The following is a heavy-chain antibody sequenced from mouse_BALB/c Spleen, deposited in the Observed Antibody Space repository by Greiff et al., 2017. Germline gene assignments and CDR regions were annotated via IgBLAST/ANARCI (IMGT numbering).Heavy chain of an antibody. V-gene: IGHV5-6-4*01. CDR3: TRDRGDSSGPPYAMDY. D-gene: IGHD3-2*01. Sequence: EVQVVESGGGLVKPGGSLKLSCAASGFTFSSYAMSWVRQTPEKRLEWVATISSGGSYTYYPDSVKGRFTISRDNAKNTLYLQMSSLKSEDTAMYYCTRDRGDSSGPPYAMDYWGQGTSVTVSS. CDR2: ISSGGSYT. J-gene: IGHJ4*01. CDR1: GFTFSSYA.